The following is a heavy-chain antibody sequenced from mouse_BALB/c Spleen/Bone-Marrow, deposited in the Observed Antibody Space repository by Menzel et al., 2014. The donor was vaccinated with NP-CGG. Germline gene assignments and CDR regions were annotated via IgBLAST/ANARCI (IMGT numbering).Heavy chain of an antibody. D-gene: IGHD1-1*01. CDR1: GFNIKDTH. J-gene: IGHJ3*01. CDR2: IDPANGNT. V-gene: IGHV14-3*02. CDR3: ARDYANTAWFAY. Sequence: DVHLVESGAELVKPGASVKLSCTPSGFNIKDTHMHWVKQRPEQGLEWIGRIDPANGNTKYDPNFQGKATITADTSSNTAYLQLSSLTSEDTAVYYGARDYANTAWFAYWGQGTLVTVS.